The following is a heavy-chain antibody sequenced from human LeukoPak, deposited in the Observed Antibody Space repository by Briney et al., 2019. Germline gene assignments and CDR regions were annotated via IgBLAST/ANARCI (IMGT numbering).Heavy chain of an antibody. D-gene: IGHD5-24*01. V-gene: IGHV1-2*02. CDR1: GYTLTGYY. CDR3: ARDRGEMATTPYFDY. J-gene: IGHJ4*02. CDR2: INPNSGST. Sequence: ASVKVSCKASGYTLTGYYMHWVRQAPGQGLEWMGWINPNSGSTNYAQKFQGRVTMTRDTSISTAYMELSRLRSDDTAVYYCARDRGEMATTPYFDYWGQGTLVTVSS.